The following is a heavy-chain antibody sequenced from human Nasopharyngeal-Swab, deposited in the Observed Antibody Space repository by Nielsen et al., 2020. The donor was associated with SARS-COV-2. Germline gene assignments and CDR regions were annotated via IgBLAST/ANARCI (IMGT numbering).Heavy chain of an antibody. J-gene: IGHJ2*01. Sequence: GESLKISCAASGFTFSSYAMHWVGQAPGKGLEWVAVISYDGSNKYYADSVKGRFTISRDNSKNTLYLQMNSLRAEDTAVYYCARGGSDLWGRGTLVTVSS. V-gene: IGHV3-30*04. CDR3: ARGGSDL. D-gene: IGHD3-16*01. CDR2: ISYDGSNK. CDR1: GFTFSSYA.